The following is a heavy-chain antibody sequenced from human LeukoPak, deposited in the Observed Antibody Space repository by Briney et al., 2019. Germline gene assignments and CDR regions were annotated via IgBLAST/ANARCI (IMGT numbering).Heavy chain of an antibody. D-gene: IGHD3-3*01. CDR2: IKQDGREK. CDR3: ARDRSLSGVVIIDF. J-gene: IGHJ4*02. Sequence: GGSLRLSCAASGCRLSNSWMSWGRQAPGKGLEWVSNIKQDGREKYYVDSVRGRVTISTDNTPNSVYLQTNSLGAEDTVVYYCARDRSLSGVVIIDFRGQGTLVTVSS. V-gene: IGHV3-7*01. CDR1: GCRLSNSW.